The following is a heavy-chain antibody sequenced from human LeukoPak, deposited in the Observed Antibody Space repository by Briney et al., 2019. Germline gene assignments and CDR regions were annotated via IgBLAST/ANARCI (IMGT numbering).Heavy chain of an antibody. J-gene: IGHJ4*02. CDR1: GGTFRSNA. Sequence: ASVKVSCKASGGTFRSNAISWVRQAPGQGLEWMGRINPHSGGTDYAQKFQGRVTMTRDTSISTAYMELSRLTSDDSAVYYCARGPYSSGYVFDYWGQGALVTVSS. D-gene: IGHD3-22*01. CDR2: INPHSGGT. V-gene: IGHV1-2*06. CDR3: ARGPYSSGYVFDY.